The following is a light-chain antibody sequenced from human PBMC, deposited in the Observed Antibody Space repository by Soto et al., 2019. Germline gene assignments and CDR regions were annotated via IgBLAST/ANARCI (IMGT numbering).Light chain of an antibody. CDR3: QQLNSYPLT. CDR2: AAS. Sequence: DIQFTQSPSFLPASVGDRVTITCRASQGISNYLAWYQQKPGKAPGLLMYAASTLQRGVSSRFSGSGSGTEFTPTISKLQPKDFATYCCQQLNSYPLTFGGGTKVELK. V-gene: IGKV1-9*01. J-gene: IGKJ4*01. CDR1: QGISNY.